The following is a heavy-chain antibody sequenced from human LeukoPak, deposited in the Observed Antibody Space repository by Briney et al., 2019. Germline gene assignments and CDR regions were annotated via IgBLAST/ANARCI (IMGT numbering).Heavy chain of an antibody. Sequence: SETLSLTCIVSGGSISSYYWSWIRQPAGKGLEWIGRIYTTGNTNYNPSLKSRVTMSIDTSKKQFSLKLSSVTAADTAVYYCARGKYYYDSNSSYRYFDPWGQGTLVTVS. CDR3: ARGKYYYDSNSSYRYFDP. D-gene: IGHD3-22*01. V-gene: IGHV4-4*07. CDR2: IYTTGNT. CDR1: GGSISSYY. J-gene: IGHJ5*02.